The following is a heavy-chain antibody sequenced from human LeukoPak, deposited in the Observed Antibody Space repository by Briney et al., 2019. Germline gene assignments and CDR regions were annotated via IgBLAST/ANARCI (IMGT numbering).Heavy chain of an antibody. CDR3: AKEKYYGSGLGY. Sequence: GRSLRLSCAASGFTFNNYGMHWVRQAPGKGLEWVSAISGSGGSTYYADSVKGRFTISRDNSKNTLYLQMNSLRAEDTAVYYCAKEKYYGSGLGYWGQGTLVTVSS. J-gene: IGHJ4*02. CDR2: ISGSGGST. CDR1: GFTFNNYG. D-gene: IGHD3-10*01. V-gene: IGHV3-23*01.